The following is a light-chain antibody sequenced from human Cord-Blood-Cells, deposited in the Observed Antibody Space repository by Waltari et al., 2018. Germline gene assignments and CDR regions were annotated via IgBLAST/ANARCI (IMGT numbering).Light chain of an antibody. CDR1: QSVLYSSNNKNY. Sequence: DIVMTQSPDSLAVSLGERATTNCKSSQSVLYSSNNKNYIAWYQQKPRQPPKLLIYWASTRESGVPDRFSVSVSGTHFTLAISSRKAEGGAVCYCQHSRACGQGTKVEI. J-gene: IGKJ1*01. CDR2: WAS. V-gene: IGKV4-1*01. CDR3: QHSRA.